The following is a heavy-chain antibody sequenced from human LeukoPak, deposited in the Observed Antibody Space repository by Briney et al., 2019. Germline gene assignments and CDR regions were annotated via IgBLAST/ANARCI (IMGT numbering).Heavy chain of an antibody. CDR1: GGSVSSSSYY. J-gene: IGHJ4*02. Sequence: PSETLSLTCTVSGGSVSSSSYYWSWIRQPPGKGLEWIGEINHSGSTNYNPSLKSRVTISVDTSKNQFSLKLSSVTAADTAVYYCARGRVAGIVVVITTFDYWGQGTLVTVSS. CDR2: INHSGST. D-gene: IGHD3-22*01. V-gene: IGHV4-39*07. CDR3: ARGRVAGIVVVITTFDY.